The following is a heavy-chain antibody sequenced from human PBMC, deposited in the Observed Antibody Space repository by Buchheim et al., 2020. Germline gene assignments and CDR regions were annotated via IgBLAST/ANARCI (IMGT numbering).Heavy chain of an antibody. CDR3: AKGSRGYTNYYFDY. Sequence: EVQLVDSGGGLVQPGESLRLSCAASGFSFSGYAMSWVRQAPGKGLEWVSSINGSGATTFNADSVKGRFTISSDNSKNMLYLQINSLRAEDTAVYFCAKGSRGYTNYYFDYWGQGTL. J-gene: IGHJ4*02. CDR2: INGSGATT. CDR1: GFSFSGYA. V-gene: IGHV3-23*04. D-gene: IGHD4-11*01.